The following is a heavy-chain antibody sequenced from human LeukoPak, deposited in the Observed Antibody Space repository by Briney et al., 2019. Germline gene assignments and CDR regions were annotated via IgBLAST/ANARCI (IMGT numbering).Heavy chain of an antibody. CDR1: GYTFTGYY. Sequence: ASVKVSCKASGYTFTGYYMHWVRQAPGQGLEWMGWINPNSGGTNYAQKFQGWVTMTRDTSISTAYMELSRLRSDDTAVYYCARVGGRGASPLYYFDYWGQGTLVTVSS. CDR2: INPNSGGT. V-gene: IGHV1-2*04. CDR3: ARVGGRGASPLYYFDY. J-gene: IGHJ4*02. D-gene: IGHD3-16*01.